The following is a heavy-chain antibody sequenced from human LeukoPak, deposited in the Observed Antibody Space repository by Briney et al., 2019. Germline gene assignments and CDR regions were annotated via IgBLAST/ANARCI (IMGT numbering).Heavy chain of an antibody. CDR2: LRRGGGTT. V-gene: IGHV3-23*01. CDR1: GFNFNMFA. Sequence: GSPRPSFTGSGFNFNMFAMNWVRQAPGQGLEWVSGLRRGGGTTNYADSVKGRFTISRDKSKNMVLLQMNSLRPEDTAVYYCAKEQRIRHCSEGVCMEGCYFDYWGQGANGTVSS. D-gene: IGHD2-8*01. CDR3: AKEQRIRHCSEGVCMEGCYFDY. J-gene: IGHJ4*02.